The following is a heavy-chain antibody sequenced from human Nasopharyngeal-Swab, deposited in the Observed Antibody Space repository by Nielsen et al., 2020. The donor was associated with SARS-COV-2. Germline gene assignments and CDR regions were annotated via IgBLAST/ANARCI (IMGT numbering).Heavy chain of an antibody. J-gene: IGHJ4*02. D-gene: IGHD1-7*01. CDR3: AKDSGTTVHFDS. Sequence: GESLKISCAASGFSFSSYAMSWVRQIPGKGLEWVSTISGGGNNIYYAESVKGRFTISRDDSKNTLFLQLESLGAGDMAIYYCAKDSGTTVHFDSWGPGTEVTVSS. CDR2: ISGGGNNI. V-gene: IGHV3-23*01. CDR1: GFSFSSYA.